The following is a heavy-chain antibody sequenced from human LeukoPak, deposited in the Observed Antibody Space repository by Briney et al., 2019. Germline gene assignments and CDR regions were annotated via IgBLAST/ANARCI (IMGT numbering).Heavy chain of an antibody. CDR3: ASNVLLWFGELCY. CDR1: GGTFSSYA. V-gene: IGHV1-69*06. CDR2: IIPIFGTA. J-gene: IGHJ4*02. Sequence: GASVKVSCKASGGTFSSYAISWVRQAPGQGLEWMGGIIPIFGTANYAQKFQGRVTITADKSTSTAYMELSSLRSEDTAVYYCASNVLLWFGELCYWGQGTLVTVSS. D-gene: IGHD3-10*01.